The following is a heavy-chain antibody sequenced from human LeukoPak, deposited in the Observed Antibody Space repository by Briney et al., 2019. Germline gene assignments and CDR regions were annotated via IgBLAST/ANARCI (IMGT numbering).Heavy chain of an antibody. J-gene: IGHJ5*02. CDR3: AREDVGPGTAVGT. CDR1: GFTFSSYW. V-gene: IGHV3-74*01. Sequence: PGGSLRLSCAASGFTFSSYWMHWVRQAPGKGLVWVSRINSDGSSTGYADSVKGRFTISRDNAKNTLYLQMNSLRAEDTAVYYCAREDVGPGTAVGTWGQGTLVTVSS. CDR2: INSDGSST. D-gene: IGHD1-14*01.